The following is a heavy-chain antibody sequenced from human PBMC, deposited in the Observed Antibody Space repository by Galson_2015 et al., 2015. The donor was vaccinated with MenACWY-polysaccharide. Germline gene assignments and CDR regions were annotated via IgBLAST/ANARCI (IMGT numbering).Heavy chain of an antibody. J-gene: IGHJ4*02. CDR1: GYTLTELS. Sequence: SVKVSCKVSGYTLTELSMHWVRQAPGKGLERMGGFDPEDGETSYAQKFQGRVTMTRDTSTSTVYMELSSLRSEDTAVYYCARNAMVRGVPTSYLFDYWGQGTLVTVSS. V-gene: IGHV1-24*01. CDR2: FDPEDGET. CDR3: ARNAMVRGVPTSYLFDY. D-gene: IGHD3-10*01.